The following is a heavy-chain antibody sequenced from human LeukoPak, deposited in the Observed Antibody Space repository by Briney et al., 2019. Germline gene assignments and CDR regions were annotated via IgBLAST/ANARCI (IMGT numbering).Heavy chain of an antibody. CDR1: GYTFTSYG. D-gene: IGHD5-18*01. J-gene: IGHJ6*02. V-gene: IGHV1-69*13. Sequence: GASVKVSCKASGYTFTSYGISWVRQAPGQGLEWMGGIIPIFGTANYAQKFQGRVTITADESTSTAYMELSSLRSEDTAVYYCARAYLYSFYGMDVWGQGTTVTVSS. CDR3: ARAYLYSFYGMDV. CDR2: IIPIFGTA.